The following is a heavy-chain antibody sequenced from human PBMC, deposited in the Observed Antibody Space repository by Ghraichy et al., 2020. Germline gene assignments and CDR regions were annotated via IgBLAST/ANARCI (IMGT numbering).Heavy chain of an antibody. CDR3: ARDLSGLRGSRSFRPGPGGFDY. CDR1: GYTFTGYY. Sequence: ASVKVSCKASGYTFTGYYMHWVRQAPGQGLEWMGWINPNSGGTNYAQKFQGWVTMTRDTSISTAYMELSRLRSDDTAVYYCARDLSGLRGSRSFRPGPGGFDYWGQGTLVTVSS. J-gene: IGHJ4*02. V-gene: IGHV1-2*04. D-gene: IGHD5-12*01. CDR2: INPNSGGT.